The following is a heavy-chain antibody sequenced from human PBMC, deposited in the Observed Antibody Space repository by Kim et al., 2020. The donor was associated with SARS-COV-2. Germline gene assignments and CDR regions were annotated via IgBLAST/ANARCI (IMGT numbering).Heavy chain of an antibody. D-gene: IGHD3-16*02. CDR3: AAVITFGGVISEDY. V-gene: IGHV4-34*01. J-gene: IGHJ4*02. Sequence: NPSIKNRVTISVDTSKNQFSLKLSSVTAADTAVYYCAAVITFGGVISEDYWGQGTLVTVSS.